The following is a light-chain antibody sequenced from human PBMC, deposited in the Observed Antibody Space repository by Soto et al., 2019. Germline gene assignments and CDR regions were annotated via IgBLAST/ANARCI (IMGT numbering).Light chain of an antibody. V-gene: IGKV4-1*01. CDR1: QSVLYSSNNKNY. Sequence: DIVMTQSPDSLAVSLGERATINCKSSQSVLYSSNNKNYLAWYQQKPGQPPKLLINWASTRDSGVPDRFSGSGSGTDFTLTISSLQAEDVAVYYCQQYYSTPPTFGHGTMVEIK. CDR2: WAS. J-gene: IGKJ1*01. CDR3: QQYYSTPPT.